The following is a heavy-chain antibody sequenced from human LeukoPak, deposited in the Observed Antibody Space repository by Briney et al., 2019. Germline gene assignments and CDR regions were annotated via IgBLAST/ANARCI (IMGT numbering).Heavy chain of an antibody. V-gene: IGHV3-23*01. CDR2: ISGSGGST. J-gene: IGHJ4*02. Sequence: PGGSLRLSCAASGFTFSSYGMSWVRQAPGKGLEWVSAISGSGGSTYYADSVKGRFTISRDNSKNTLYLQMNSLRAEDTAVYYCAKDTRRLRYFDWLSRYGPFDYWGQGTLVTVSS. CDR3: AKDTRRLRYFDWLSRYGPFDY. D-gene: IGHD3-9*01. CDR1: GFTFSSYG.